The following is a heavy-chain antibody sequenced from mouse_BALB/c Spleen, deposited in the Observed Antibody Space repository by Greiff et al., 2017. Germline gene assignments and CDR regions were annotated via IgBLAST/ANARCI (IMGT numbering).Heavy chain of an antibody. CDR3: ARGDYFDY. V-gene: IGHV5-6-5*01. Sequence: EVKLMESGGGLVKPGGSLKLSCAASGFTFSSYAMSWVRQTPEKRLEWVASISSGGNTYYPDSVKGRFTISRDNAKNNLYLQMSSLRSEDTALYYCARGDYFDYWGQGTTLTVSS. CDR1: GFTFSSYA. J-gene: IGHJ2*01. CDR2: ISSGGNT.